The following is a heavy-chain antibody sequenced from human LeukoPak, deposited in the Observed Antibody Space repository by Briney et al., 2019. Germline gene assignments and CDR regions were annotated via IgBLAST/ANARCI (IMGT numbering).Heavy chain of an antibody. CDR3: AREIVPAAIDRGYFDY. Sequence: GRSLRLSCAASGFTFSDYYMSWIRQAPGKGLEWVSYISSSGSTIYYADSVKGRFTISRDNSKNTLYLQMNSLRAEDTAVYYCAREIVPAAIDRGYFDYWGQGTLVTVSS. CDR2: ISSSGSTI. D-gene: IGHD2-2*02. J-gene: IGHJ4*02. CDR1: GFTFSDYY. V-gene: IGHV3-11*04.